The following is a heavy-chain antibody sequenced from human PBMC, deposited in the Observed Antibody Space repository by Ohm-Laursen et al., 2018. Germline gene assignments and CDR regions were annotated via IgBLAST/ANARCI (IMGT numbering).Heavy chain of an antibody. CDR3: ARTFYYDSSRYYYFDY. CDR2: IYYSGST. V-gene: IGHV4-61*01. Sequence: GTLSLTCTVSGGSVSSGSFYWSWIRQPPGKGLEWIGYIYYSGSTNYNPSLKSRVTISVDTSENQFSLKLTSVTAADTAVYYCARTFYYDSSRYYYFDYWGQGTLVTVSS. CDR1: GGSVSSGSFY. D-gene: IGHD3-22*01. J-gene: IGHJ4*02.